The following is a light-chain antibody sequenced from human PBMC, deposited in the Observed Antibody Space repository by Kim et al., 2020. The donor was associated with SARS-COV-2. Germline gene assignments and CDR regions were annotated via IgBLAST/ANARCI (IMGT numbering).Light chain of an antibody. CDR3: QHYGSSPYT. J-gene: IGKJ2*01. CDR2: GAS. V-gene: IGKV3-20*01. Sequence: EIVLTQSPGTLSLSPGERATLYCGASQSVSSSYLAWYQQKPGQAPRLLIDGASSRATGIPDRFSGSVSVTDFTLTISRLEPEDFAVYYYQHYGSSPYTVGQGSKL. CDR1: QSVSSSY.